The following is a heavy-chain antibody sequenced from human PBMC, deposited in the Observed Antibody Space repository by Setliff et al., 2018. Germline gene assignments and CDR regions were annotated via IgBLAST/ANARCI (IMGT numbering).Heavy chain of an antibody. V-gene: IGHV3-7*01. J-gene: IGHJ4*02. D-gene: IGHD3-22*01. Sequence: GGSLRLSCAASGFTVSSNYMSWVRQAPGKGLEWVANIRQDGGQTYYEDSVKGRFTISRDNAKNSLYLQMNSLRAEDTAVYYCASSGYYYGGDYWGQGTLVTVSS. CDR2: IRQDGGQT. CDR3: ASSGYYYGGDY. CDR1: GFTVSSNY.